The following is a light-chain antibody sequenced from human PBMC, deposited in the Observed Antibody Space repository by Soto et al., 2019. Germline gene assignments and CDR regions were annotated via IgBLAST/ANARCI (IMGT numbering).Light chain of an antibody. V-gene: IGLV2-14*01. CDR1: SSDVGGYNY. J-gene: IGLJ2*01. CDR3: SSYTSSSILVV. CDR2: DVN. Sequence: QSALTQPASVSGSPGQAITISCTGTSSDVGGYNYVSWYQQHPGRAPKLMIYDVNTRPSGVSSRFSGSKSGNTASLAISGLPAEAEADYYCSSYTSSSILVVFGGGTKLTVL.